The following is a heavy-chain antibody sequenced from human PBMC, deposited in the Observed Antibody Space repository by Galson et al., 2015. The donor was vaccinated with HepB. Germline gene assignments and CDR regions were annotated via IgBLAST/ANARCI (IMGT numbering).Heavy chain of an antibody. Sequence: SLRLSCAASGFAFSSYWMSWARQAPGKGLEWMANINEDGSGKYYVDSVRGRFTISRDNAKNSLYLQMNSLRAEDTAVYYCARDGYCSSTSCLEPYYYYYYYMDVWGKGTTVTVSS. J-gene: IGHJ6*03. CDR1: GFAFSSYW. V-gene: IGHV3-7*01. CDR3: ARDGYCSSTSCLEPYYYYYYYMDV. D-gene: IGHD2-2*03. CDR2: INEDGSGK.